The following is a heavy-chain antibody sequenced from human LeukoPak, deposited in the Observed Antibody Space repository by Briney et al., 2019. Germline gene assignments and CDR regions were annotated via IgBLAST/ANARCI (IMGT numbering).Heavy chain of an antibody. CDR1: GVTLSSDW. V-gene: IGHV3-7*04. D-gene: IGHD2-2*01. J-gene: IGHJ6*02. CDR2: IKQDGSEK. Sequence: GGSLRLSCGISGVTLSSDWMHWVGQAPGKGLEWVATIKQDGSEKFYVDSVTGRFTISRHDARNSLFLRMTSLRVEDSAVYFCARGSTYEGPYYQGMDVWGQGTTVIVSS. CDR3: ARGSTYEGPYYQGMDV.